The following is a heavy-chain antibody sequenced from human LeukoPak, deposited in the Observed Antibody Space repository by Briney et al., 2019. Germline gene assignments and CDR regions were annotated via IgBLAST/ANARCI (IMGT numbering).Heavy chain of an antibody. Sequence: GGSLRLSCAASGFTFSSYWMSWVRQAPGKGLEWVANIKQDGSGKYYVDSVKGRFTISRDNAKNSLYLQMNSLRAEDTAVYYCARDENYDFWSGYYPWGQGTLVTVSS. J-gene: IGHJ5*02. D-gene: IGHD3-3*01. CDR3: ARDENYDFWSGYYP. V-gene: IGHV3-7*01. CDR1: GFTFSSYW. CDR2: IKQDGSGK.